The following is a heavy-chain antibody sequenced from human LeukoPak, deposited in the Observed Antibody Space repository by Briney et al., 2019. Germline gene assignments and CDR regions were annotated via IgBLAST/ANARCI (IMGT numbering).Heavy chain of an antibody. D-gene: IGHD3-22*01. CDR3: ARAYYDSSGYYVVKYFQH. Sequence: SETLSLTCAVYGRSFSGYYWTWIRQPPGKGLEWIGEIIRGGSTNYNPSLKSRVTISVDTSKNQFSLNLSSVTAADTAVYYCARAYYDSSGYYVVKYFQHWGQGTLVTVSS. CDR2: IIRGGST. J-gene: IGHJ1*01. CDR1: GRSFSGYY. V-gene: IGHV4-34*12.